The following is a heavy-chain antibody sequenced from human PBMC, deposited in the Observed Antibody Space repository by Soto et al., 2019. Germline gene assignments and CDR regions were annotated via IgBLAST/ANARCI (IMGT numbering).Heavy chain of an antibody. Sequence: ASVKVSCKASGYTFTSYAMHWVRQAPGQRLEWKGWINAGNGNTKYSQKFQGRVNITRDTSASTVYMELSSLRFEDTVVYYCASSEAGYPLYYFDYWGQGTLVTVS. CDR1: GYTFTSYA. D-gene: IGHD3-16*02. CDR3: ASSEAGYPLYYFDY. CDR2: INAGNGNT. J-gene: IGHJ4*02. V-gene: IGHV1-3*01.